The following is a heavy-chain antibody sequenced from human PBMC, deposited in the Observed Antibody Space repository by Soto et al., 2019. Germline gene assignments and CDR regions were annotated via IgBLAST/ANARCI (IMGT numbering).Heavy chain of an antibody. D-gene: IGHD1-26*01. V-gene: IGHV3-7*03. CDR1: GFTFSSYW. CDR3: ARNIGSGSSKSHFDY. J-gene: IGHJ4*02. Sequence: EVQLVESGGGLVQPGGSLRLSCAASGFTFSSYWMSWVRQAPGKGLEWVANIKQDGSEKYYVDSVKGRFTISRDNAKNSLYLQMNSLRAEDTAVYYCARNIGSGSSKSHFDYWGQGTLVTVSS. CDR2: IKQDGSEK.